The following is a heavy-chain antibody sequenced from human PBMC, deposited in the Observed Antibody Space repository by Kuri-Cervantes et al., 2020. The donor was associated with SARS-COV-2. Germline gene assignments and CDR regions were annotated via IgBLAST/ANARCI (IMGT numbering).Heavy chain of an antibody. D-gene: IGHD6-19*01. CDR3: ARGCYSSGWFGHKNWFDP. CDR2: INHSGST. J-gene: IGHJ5*02. V-gene: IGHV4-34*01. CDR1: GGSFSGYY. Sequence: SQTLSLTCAVYGGSFSGYYWSWIRQPPGKGLEWIGEINHSGSTNYNPSLKSRVTISVDTSKNQFSLKLSSVTAADTAVYYCARGCYSSGWFGHKNWFDPWGKGTLVTVSS.